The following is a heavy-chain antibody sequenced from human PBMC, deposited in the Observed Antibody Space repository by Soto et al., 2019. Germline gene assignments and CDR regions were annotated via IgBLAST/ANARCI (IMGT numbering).Heavy chain of an antibody. V-gene: IGHV1-69*13. Sequence: SVKVSCKASGGTFSSYAISWVRQAPGQGLEWMGGIIPIFGTANYAQKFQGRVTITADESTSTAYMELSSLRSEDTAVYYCARQPLLRYFDWLLPNFDYWGQGTLVTVSS. D-gene: IGHD3-9*01. CDR2: IIPIFGTA. CDR1: GGTFSSYA. CDR3: ARQPLLRYFDWLLPNFDY. J-gene: IGHJ4*02.